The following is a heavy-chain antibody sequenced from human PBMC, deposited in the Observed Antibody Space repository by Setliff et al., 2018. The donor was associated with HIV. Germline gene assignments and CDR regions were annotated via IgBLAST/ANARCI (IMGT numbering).Heavy chain of an antibody. D-gene: IGHD3-16*01. Sequence: PSETLSLTCTVSGGSISSGGYFWSWIRQHPGKGLEWIGYIYYNGNTEYSPSLKSRLTLSVETSKNQFSLKLTSVTAADTAVYYCARDQGGYFDFWGQGTLVTVSS. CDR1: GGSISSGGYF. J-gene: IGHJ4*02. V-gene: IGHV4-31*03. CDR2: IYYNGNT. CDR3: ARDQGGYFDF.